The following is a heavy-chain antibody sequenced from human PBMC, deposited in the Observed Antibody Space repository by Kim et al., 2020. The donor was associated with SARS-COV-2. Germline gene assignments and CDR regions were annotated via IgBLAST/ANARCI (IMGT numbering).Heavy chain of an antibody. CDR3: ARGYGGATAPGAFDI. J-gene: IGHJ3*02. CDR2: ISSSSSYT. Sequence: GGSLRLSCAASGFTFSDYYMSWIRQAPGKGLEWVSYISSSSSYTNYADSVKGRFTISRDNAKNSLYLQMNSLRAEDTAVYYCARGYGGATAPGAFDIWGQGTMVTVSS. CDR1: GFTFSDYY. D-gene: IGHD1-26*01. V-gene: IGHV3-11*05.